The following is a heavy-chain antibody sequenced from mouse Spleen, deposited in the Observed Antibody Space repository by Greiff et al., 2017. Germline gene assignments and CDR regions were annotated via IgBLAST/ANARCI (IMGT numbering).Heavy chain of an antibody. CDR3: ARGGPGSDYAMDY. J-gene: IGHJ4*01. V-gene: IGHV1-64*01. D-gene: IGHD1-1*01. CDR2: IHPNSGST. Sequence: VQLQQPGAELVKPGASVKLSCKASGYTFTSYWMHWVKQRPGQGLEWIGMIHPNSGSTNYNEKFKSKATLTVDKSSSTAYMQLSSLTSEDSAVYYCARGGPGSDYAMDYWGQGTSVTVSS. CDR1: GYTFTSYW.